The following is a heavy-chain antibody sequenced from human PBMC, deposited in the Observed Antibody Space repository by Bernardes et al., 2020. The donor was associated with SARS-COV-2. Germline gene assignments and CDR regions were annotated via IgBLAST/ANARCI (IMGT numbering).Heavy chain of an antibody. CDR3: VIRTTSFDF. D-gene: IGHD2-21*01. CDR1: GFTFSNYD. V-gene: IGHV3-13*01. CDR2: IGVPGDT. Sequence: GGSLRLSCAASGFTFSNYDMHWVRQAAGKGLEWVSTIGVPGDTYYPHSVKGRFTISRDNAKNSLFLQMSSLTAGDTVVYYCVIRTTSFDFWGQGTLVTVSS. J-gene: IGHJ4*02.